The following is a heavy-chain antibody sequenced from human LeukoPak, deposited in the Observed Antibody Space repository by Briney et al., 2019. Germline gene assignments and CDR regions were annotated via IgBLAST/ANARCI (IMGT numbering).Heavy chain of an antibody. V-gene: IGHV4-34*01. CDR2: INHSGSA. D-gene: IGHD3-22*01. CDR3: ARGQVGGYYYRWFDP. Sequence: SETLSLTCAAYGGSFSGYYWSWIRQPPGKGLEWIGEINHSGSANYNPSLKSRVTMSIDASKNQFSLRLSSVTAADTAVFYCARGQVGGYYYRWFDPWGQGTLVTVSS. CDR1: GGSFSGYY. J-gene: IGHJ5*02.